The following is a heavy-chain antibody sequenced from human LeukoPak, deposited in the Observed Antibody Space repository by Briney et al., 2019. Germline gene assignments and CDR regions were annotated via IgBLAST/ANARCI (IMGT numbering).Heavy chain of an antibody. CDR1: GGSFSGYY. V-gene: IGHV4-34*01. D-gene: IGHD3-10*01. J-gene: IGHJ4*02. CDR2: INHSGGT. Sequence: SETLSLTCAVYGGSFSGYYWSWIRQPPGKGLEWIGEINHSGGTNYNPSLKSRVTISVDTSKNQFSLKLSSVTAADTAVYYCARGRLLWFGELDWGQGTLVTVSS. CDR3: ARGRLLWFGELD.